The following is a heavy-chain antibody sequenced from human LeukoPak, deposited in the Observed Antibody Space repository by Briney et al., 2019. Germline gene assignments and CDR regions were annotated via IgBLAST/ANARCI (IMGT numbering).Heavy chain of an antibody. CDR3: ARHRTTHEYFDL. V-gene: IGHV4-39*01. J-gene: IGHJ2*01. CDR1: SGSISITSYY. CDR2: IYYSGNT. D-gene: IGHD1-1*01. Sequence: PSETLSLTCTVSSGSISITSYYWGWIRQSPGKRLEWIGSIYYSGNTYDNPSLKSRVTMSVDTSKNQFSLRLTSVTAADTAVYFCARHRTTHEYFDLWGRGTLVSVSS.